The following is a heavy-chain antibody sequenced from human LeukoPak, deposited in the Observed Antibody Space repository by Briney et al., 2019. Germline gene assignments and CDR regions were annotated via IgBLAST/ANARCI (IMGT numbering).Heavy chain of an antibody. Sequence: GGSLRLSSGGSVITFSSCSMNWVHQAPGKGLEWVSYISSSGSTKYYADSVKGRFTISRDNARNSLYLQMNSLRAEDTAVYFCARGGLSIMGYWGQGTLVTVSS. CDR1: VITFSSCS. CDR2: ISSSGSTK. CDR3: ARGGLSIMGY. D-gene: IGHD2/OR15-2a*01. V-gene: IGHV3-48*01. J-gene: IGHJ4*02.